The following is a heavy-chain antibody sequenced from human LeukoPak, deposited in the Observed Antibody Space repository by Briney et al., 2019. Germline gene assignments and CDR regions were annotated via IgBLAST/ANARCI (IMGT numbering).Heavy chain of an antibody. CDR3: AKDRRGSGSYPDY. D-gene: IGHD1-26*01. CDR2: ISGSGGST. V-gene: IGHV3-23*01. Sequence: GASVKVSCKASGGTFSSYAMSWVRQAPGKGLEWVSAISGSGGSTYYADSVKGRFTISRDNSKNTLYLQMNSLRAEDTAVYYCAKDRRGSGSYPDYWGQGTLVTVSS. CDR1: GGTFSSYA. J-gene: IGHJ4*02.